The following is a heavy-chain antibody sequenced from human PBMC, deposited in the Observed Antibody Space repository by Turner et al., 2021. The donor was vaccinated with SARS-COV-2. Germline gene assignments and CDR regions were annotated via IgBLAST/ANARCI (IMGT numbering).Heavy chain of an antibody. J-gene: IGHJ4*02. D-gene: IGHD2-15*01. CDR2: ISGSGVTR. V-gene: IGHV3-23*01. Sequence: EVQVLESGGGLVQPGGSLRLSCAVPGVTFQNYAMSWVRQAPGKGLEWVSLISGSGVTRYYTDSVKGRFTISRDNSKNTLFLQMNSLRGEDTATYYCAKALNGGTSPTISDWGQGSLVTVSS. CDR1: GVTFQNYA. CDR3: AKALNGGTSPTISD.